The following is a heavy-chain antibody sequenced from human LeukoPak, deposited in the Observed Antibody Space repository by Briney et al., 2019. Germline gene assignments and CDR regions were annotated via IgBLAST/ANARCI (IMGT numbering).Heavy chain of an antibody. CDR3: AKMNGFRSGGQGVAFDI. CDR1: GFIFSNYA. Sequence: QPGGSLRLSCAASGFIFSNYAMNWVRQAPGKGLEWVSSISANGGSTYYADSVKGRFTISRDNSKNTLFVQMNSLRAEDTALYYCAKMNGFRSGGQGVAFDIWGQGTAVTVSS. J-gene: IGHJ3*02. CDR2: ISANGGST. D-gene: IGHD3-3*01. V-gene: IGHV3-23*01.